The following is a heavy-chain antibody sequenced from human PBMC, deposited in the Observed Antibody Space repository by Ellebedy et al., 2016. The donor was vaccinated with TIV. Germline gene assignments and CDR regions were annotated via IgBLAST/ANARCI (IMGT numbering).Heavy chain of an antibody. CDR1: GGSVSSTRYY. Sequence: MPSETLSLTCSVSGGSVSSTRYYRAWIRQPPGKGLEYIGSVYYSGSPYYNPSFKSRVTLSADTSKNQFSLHLRTVAAADTAVYYCARIDPWQPIDDWGQGILVTVSS. CDR2: VYYSGSP. V-gene: IGHV4-39*01. CDR3: ARIDPWQPIDD. D-gene: IGHD2-21*01. J-gene: IGHJ4*02.